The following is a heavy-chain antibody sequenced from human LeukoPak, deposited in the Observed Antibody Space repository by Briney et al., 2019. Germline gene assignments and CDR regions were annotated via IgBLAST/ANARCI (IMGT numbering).Heavy chain of an antibody. V-gene: IGHV1-18*01. J-gene: IGHJ6*02. CDR3: ARESRGYRYGYYYYYDMDV. CDR1: GYTFTSYG. Sequence: ASVKVSCKASGYTFTSYGISWVRQAPGQGLEWMGWISGYNSNINYAQKFQGRVTMTTDTSTSTAYMELRSLRSDDTAVYYCARESRGYRYGYYYYYDMDVWGQGTTVTVSS. CDR2: ISGYNSNI. D-gene: IGHD5-18*01.